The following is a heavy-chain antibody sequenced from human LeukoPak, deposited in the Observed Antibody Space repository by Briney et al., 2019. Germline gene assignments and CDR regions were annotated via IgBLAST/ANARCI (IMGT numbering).Heavy chain of an antibody. CDR2: IYTSGST. V-gene: IGHV4-61*02. D-gene: IGHD6-13*01. J-gene: IGHJ3*02. CDR3: ARGWGIAAAPFDI. Sequence: SETLSLTCAVSGYSISSDIYYWGWIRQPPGKGLEWIGRIYTSGSTNYNPSLKSRVTMSVDTSKNQFSLKLSSVTAADTAVYYCARGWGIAAAPFDIWGQGTMVTLSS. CDR1: GYSISSDIYY.